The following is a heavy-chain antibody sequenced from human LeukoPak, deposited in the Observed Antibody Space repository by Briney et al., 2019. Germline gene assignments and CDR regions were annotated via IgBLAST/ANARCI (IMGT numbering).Heavy chain of an antibody. V-gene: IGHV3-74*01. J-gene: IGHJ3*01. CDR1: GLTSSSSW. Sequence: GGSLRLSCATSGLTSSSSWMHWVRQAPGKGLVWVSRINTDGSNTIYADSVKGRFTISRDNAKNSLFLQMNSLQDDDTAVYYCARDDRFDGSGHYTAFDVWGQGTMVTVSS. D-gene: IGHD3-22*01. CDR2: INTDGSNT. CDR3: ARDDRFDGSGHYTAFDV.